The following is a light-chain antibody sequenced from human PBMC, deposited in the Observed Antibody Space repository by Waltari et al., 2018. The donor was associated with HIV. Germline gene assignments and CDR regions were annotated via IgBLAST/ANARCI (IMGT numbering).Light chain of an antibody. CDR1: HDISTW. CDR2: AAS. Sequence: DIQMTQSPSSLSASVGDRVTITCRASHDISTWLAWYQQKPEKAPKSLIYAASNLQSGVPSRFSGSGSETDFTLTISSLQPEDFATYYYQQYNAYPLTFGGGTKVEIK. CDR3: QQYNAYPLT. V-gene: IGKV1D-16*01. J-gene: IGKJ4*01.